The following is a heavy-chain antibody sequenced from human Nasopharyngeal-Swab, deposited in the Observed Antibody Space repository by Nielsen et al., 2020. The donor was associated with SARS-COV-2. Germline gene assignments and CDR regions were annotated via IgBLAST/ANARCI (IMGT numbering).Heavy chain of an antibody. D-gene: IGHD3-22*01. V-gene: IGHV3-48*03. Sequence: WIRQPPGKGLEWVSYISSSGSTIYYADSVKGRFTISRDNAKNSLYLQMNSLRAEDTAVYDCAIDSSGYFDYWGQGTLVTVSS. J-gene: IGHJ4*02. CDR3: AIDSSGYFDY. CDR2: ISSSGSTI.